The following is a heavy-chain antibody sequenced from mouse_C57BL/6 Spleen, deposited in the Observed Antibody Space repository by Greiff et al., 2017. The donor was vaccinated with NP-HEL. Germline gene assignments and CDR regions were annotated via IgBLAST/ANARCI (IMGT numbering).Heavy chain of an antibody. CDR1: GFNIKDYY. CDR3: ATPYYGSSPYYYAMDY. D-gene: IGHD1-1*01. V-gene: IGHV14-2*01. Sequence: EVKVVESGAELVKPGASVKLSCTASGFNIKDYYMHWVKQRTEQGLEWIGRIDPEDGETKYAPKFQGKATITADTSSNTAYLQLSSLTSEDTAVYYCATPYYGSSPYYYAMDYWGQGTSVTVSS. J-gene: IGHJ4*01. CDR2: IDPEDGET.